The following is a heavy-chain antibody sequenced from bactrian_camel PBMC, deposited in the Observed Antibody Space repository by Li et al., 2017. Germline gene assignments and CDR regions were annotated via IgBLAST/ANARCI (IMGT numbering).Heavy chain of an antibody. J-gene: IGHJ4*01. Sequence: HVQLVESGGGSVQAGGSLRLSCAASGFTFSNYWMYWVRQAPGKGLEWVANIYSDGYNTYYADSVKGRFTISRDNAKNAVYLQMNSLKSEDTALYYCARGGSWLDYWGQGTQVTVS. CDR3: ARGGSWLDY. CDR1: GFTFSNYW. D-gene: IGHD6*01. CDR2: IYSDGYNT. V-gene: IGHV3S6*01.